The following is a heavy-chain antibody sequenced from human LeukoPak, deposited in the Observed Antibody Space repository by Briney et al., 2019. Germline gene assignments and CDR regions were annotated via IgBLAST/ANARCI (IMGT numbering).Heavy chain of an antibody. CDR1: GGSISSYY. CDR2: INHSGST. V-gene: IGHV4-34*01. J-gene: IGHJ4*02. CDR3: ASTYSSGYTFDY. Sequence: SETLSLTCTVSGGSISSYYWSWIRQPPGKGLEWIGEINHSGSTNYNPSLKSRVTISVDTSKNQFSLKLSSVTAADTAVYYCASTYSSGYTFDYWGQGTLVTVSS. D-gene: IGHD6-19*01.